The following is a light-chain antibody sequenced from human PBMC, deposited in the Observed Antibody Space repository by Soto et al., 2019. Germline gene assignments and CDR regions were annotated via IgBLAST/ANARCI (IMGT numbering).Light chain of an antibody. V-gene: IGKV1-17*03. Sequence: DIHMTHSPSAISASVLDLVAIHFRASQDISNYLAWCQQKPGKVPKRLIYTASSLQSGVPSRFSGSGSGTEFTLTISSLQPEDFATYYCLQHNSYPWTFGQGTKVDIK. J-gene: IGKJ1*01. CDR1: QDISNY. CDR2: TAS. CDR3: LQHNSYPWT.